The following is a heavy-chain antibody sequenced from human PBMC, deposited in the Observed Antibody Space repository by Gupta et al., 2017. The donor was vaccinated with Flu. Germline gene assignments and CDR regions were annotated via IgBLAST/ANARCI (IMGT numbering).Heavy chain of an antibody. V-gene: IGHV3-48*01. CDR1: GFTFSSYS. D-gene: IGHD3-10*01. Sequence: EVQLVESGGGLVQPGGSLRLSCAASGFTFSSYSMHWVRQAPGKGLEWVSYISSSSSTIYYADSVKGRFTISRDNAKNSLYLQMNSLRAEDTAVYYCAASRGSLYYYYGMDVWGQGTTVTGSS. CDR3: AASRGSLYYYYGMDV. CDR2: ISSSSSTI. J-gene: IGHJ6*02.